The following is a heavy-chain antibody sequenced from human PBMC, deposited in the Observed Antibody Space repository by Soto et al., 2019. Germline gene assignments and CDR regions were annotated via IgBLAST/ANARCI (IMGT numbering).Heavy chain of an antibody. D-gene: IGHD3-22*01. CDR1: GFSLSTSGMR. J-gene: IGHJ6*02. CDR2: IDWDDDK. CDR3: SSSGYYSSAGYYYYGMDV. V-gene: IGHV2-70*04. Sequence: GSGPTLVNPTPTLTLTCTFSGFSLSTSGMRVSWIRQPPGKALEWLARIDWDDDKFYSTSLKTRLTISKDTSKNQVVLTMTNMDPVDTATYYCSSSGYYSSAGYYYYGMDVWGQGTTVTVSS.